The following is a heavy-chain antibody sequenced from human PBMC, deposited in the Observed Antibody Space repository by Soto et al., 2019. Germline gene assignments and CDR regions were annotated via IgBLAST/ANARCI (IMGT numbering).Heavy chain of an antibody. D-gene: IGHD4-17*01. CDR3: ARDTVLTGMFDF. CDR1: GGSIGSYH. Sequence: SETLSLTCTVSGGSIGSYHWSWVRQPPGTGLEWIASVYYTGTTNYNPSLGSRVTISIDAPENQISLKLTSVTAADTAFYYCARDTVLTGMFDFWGQGTLVTVSS. J-gene: IGHJ4*02. CDR2: VYYTGTT. V-gene: IGHV4-59*01.